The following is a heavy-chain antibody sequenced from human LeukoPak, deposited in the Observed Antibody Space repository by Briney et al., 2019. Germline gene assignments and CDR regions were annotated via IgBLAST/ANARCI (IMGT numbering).Heavy chain of an antibody. CDR2: IYSSGST. V-gene: IGHV4-59*08. CDR1: GGSISNYF. D-gene: IGHD7-27*01. J-gene: IGHJ4*02. CDR3: ARRPTGDPKFDY. Sequence: SETLSLTCSVSGGSISNYFWTWIRQPPGRGLEWIGYIYSSGSTYYNPSLKSRVTISVDTSKNRFSLKLSTVTAADTAVYYCARRPTGDPKFDYWGQGTLVTVSS.